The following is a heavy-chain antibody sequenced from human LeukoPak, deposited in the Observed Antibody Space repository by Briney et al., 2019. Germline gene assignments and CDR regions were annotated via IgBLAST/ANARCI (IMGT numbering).Heavy chain of an antibody. CDR3: ARGRGYSYGSFDY. CDR1: GFTFSSYA. CDR2: ISYDGSNK. Sequence: GGSLSLSCAASGFTFSSYAMHWVRQAPGKGLEWVAVISYDGSNKYYADSVKGRFTISRDNSKNTLYLQMNSLRAEDTAVYYCARGRGYSYGSFDYWGQGTLVTVSS. V-gene: IGHV3-30*04. J-gene: IGHJ4*01. D-gene: IGHD5-18*01.